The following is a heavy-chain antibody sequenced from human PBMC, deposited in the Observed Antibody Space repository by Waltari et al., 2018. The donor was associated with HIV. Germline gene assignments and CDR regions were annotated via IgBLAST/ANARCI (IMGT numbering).Heavy chain of an antibody. V-gene: IGHV3-53*02. J-gene: IGHJ5*02. CDR1: NGPIGNNY. D-gene: IGHD3-10*02. CDR2: IYKDDTV. Sequence: VTTGGKLIQPGGSLRLSCVGSNGPIGNNYVPWGRQSPEKGLGWVSIIYKDDTVHYSDSVRGRFVISRVSSKNTIYLLLNNLLFEDTAVYYCAIGVRYLGPWGQGTLVTVS. CDR3: AIGVRYLGP.